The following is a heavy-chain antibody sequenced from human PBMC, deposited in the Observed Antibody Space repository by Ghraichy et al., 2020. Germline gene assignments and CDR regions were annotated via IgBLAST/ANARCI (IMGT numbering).Heavy chain of an antibody. CDR1: GGSFSGYY. CDR3: ARGPHNYGMDV. J-gene: IGHJ6*02. Sequence: SETLSLTCAVYGGSFSGYYWSWIRQPPGKGLEWIGEINHSGSTNYNPSLKSRVTVSVDTSMNQFSLKLSSVTAADTAVYYCARGPHNYGMDVGGQGTTVTGSS. V-gene: IGHV4-34*01. CDR2: INHSGST.